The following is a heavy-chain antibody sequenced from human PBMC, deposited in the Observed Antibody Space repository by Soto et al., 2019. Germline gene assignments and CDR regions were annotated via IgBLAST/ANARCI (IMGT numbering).Heavy chain of an antibody. V-gene: IGHV4-34*01. CDR1: GGSFSGYY. Sequence: SETLSLTCAVSGGSFSGYYWSWVRQPPGKGLEWIGEINHSGSNNYNPSLKSRVTISVDTSKDQFSLKLSSVTAADTAVYYCARGGGSGSYYNGFGYFDYWGQGTLVTVSS. CDR3: ARGGGSGSYYNGFGYFDY. CDR2: INHSGSN. D-gene: IGHD3-10*01. J-gene: IGHJ4*02.